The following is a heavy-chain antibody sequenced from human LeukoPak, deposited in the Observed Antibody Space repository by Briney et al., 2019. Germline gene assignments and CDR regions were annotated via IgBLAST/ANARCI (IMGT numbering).Heavy chain of an antibody. D-gene: IGHD6-19*01. CDR1: GFTLSSYA. CDR2: ISYDGSNK. V-gene: IGHV3-30*04. J-gene: IGHJ4*02. CDR3: ARDTQCSSGWYCYFDY. Sequence: GGSLRLSCAASGFTLSSYAMHWVRQAPGKGMEWVAVISYDGSNKYYADSVKGRFTISRDNSKNTLYLQMNSLRAEDTAVYYCARDTQCSSGWYCYFDYWGQGTLVTVSS.